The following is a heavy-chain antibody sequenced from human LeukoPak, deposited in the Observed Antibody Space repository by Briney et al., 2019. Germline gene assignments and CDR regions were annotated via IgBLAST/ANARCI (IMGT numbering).Heavy chain of an antibody. J-gene: IGHJ5*02. CDR2: ISSSSSYI. V-gene: IGHV3-21*01. Sequence: GGSLRLSCAASGITFNSYTMNWVRQAPGKGLEWVSSISSSSSYIYYADSVRGRFTISRDNAKNSLYLQMNSLRAEDTAVYSCARGADGVSSNSRGWFDPWGQGTLVTVSS. CDR3: ARGADGVSSNSRGWFDP. D-gene: IGHD2-15*01. CDR1: GITFNSYT.